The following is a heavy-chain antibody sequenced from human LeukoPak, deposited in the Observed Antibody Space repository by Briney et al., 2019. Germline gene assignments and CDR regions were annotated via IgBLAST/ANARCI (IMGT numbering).Heavy chain of an antibody. D-gene: IGHD6-13*01. J-gene: IGHJ5*02. V-gene: IGHV3-11*01. CDR2: ISSSGSTI. CDR1: GFTFSDYY. Sequence: GGSLRLSCAASGFTFSDYYMSWIRQAPGRGLEWVSYISSSGSTIYYADSVKGRFTISRDNAKNSLYLQMNSLRAEDTAVYYCARSLSSSPTNWFDPWGQGTLVTVSS. CDR3: ARSLSSSPTNWFDP.